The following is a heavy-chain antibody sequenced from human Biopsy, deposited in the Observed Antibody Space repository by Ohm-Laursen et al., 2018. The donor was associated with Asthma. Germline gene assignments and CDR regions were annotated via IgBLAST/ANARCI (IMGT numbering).Heavy chain of an antibody. D-gene: IGHD2-15*01. CDR2: INSVFGTT. Sequence: GASVKVSCKSLGGTFNTYVIGWVRQAPGQGLEWMGGINSVFGTTTYPQKFQDRVMITADDSTSTVHMELGSLRSEDTAVYYCARKAGSCISRTCYSLDFWGQGTLVTVSS. CDR1: GGTFNTYV. CDR3: ARKAGSCISRTCYSLDF. J-gene: IGHJ4*02. V-gene: IGHV1-69*13.